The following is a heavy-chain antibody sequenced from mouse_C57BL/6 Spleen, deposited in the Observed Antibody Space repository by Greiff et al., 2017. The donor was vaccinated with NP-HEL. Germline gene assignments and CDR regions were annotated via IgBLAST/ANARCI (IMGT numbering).Heavy chain of an antibody. V-gene: IGHV1-74*01. CDR1: GYTFTSYW. Sequence: QVQLQQPGAELVKPGASVKVSCKASGYTFTSYWMHWVKQRPGQGLEWIGRIHPSDSDTNYNQKFKGKATLTVDKSSSTAYMQLSSLPSEDSAVYYGATSSDGSSYGYYFDYWGKGTTLTVSS. CDR3: ATSSDGSSYGYYFDY. J-gene: IGHJ2*01. CDR2: IHPSDSDT. D-gene: IGHD1-1*01.